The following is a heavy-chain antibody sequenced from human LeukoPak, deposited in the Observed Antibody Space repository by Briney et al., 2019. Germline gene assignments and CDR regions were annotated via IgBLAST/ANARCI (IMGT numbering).Heavy chain of an antibody. V-gene: IGHV3-11*01. CDR1: GFTFSDYY. CDR2: ISSSGSTI. J-gene: IGHJ4*02. CDR3: ASSIEFGLNYYGSGPLDY. Sequence: PGGSLRLSCAASGFTFSDYYMSWIRQAPGKGLEWVSYISSSGSTIYYADSVKGRFTISRDNAKNSLYLQMNSLRAEDTAVYYCASSIEFGLNYYGSGPLDYWGQGTLVTVSS. D-gene: IGHD3-10*01.